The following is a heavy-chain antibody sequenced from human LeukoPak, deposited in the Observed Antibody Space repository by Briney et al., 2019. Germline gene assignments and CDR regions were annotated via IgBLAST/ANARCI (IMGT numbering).Heavy chain of an antibody. D-gene: IGHD2-15*01. CDR2: ISWNSGSI. CDR1: GFTFDDYA. Sequence: GGSLRLSCAASGFTFDDYAMHWVRQAPGKGLEWVSGISWNSGSIGYADSVKGRFTISRDNAKNSLHLQMNSLRAEDTALYYCAKAYCSGGSCYRDYYYYGMDVWGQGTTVTVSS. V-gene: IGHV3-9*01. J-gene: IGHJ6*02. CDR3: AKAYCSGGSCYRDYYYYGMDV.